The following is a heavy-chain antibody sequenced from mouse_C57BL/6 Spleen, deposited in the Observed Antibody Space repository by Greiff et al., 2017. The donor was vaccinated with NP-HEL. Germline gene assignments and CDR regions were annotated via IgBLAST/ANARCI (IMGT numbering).Heavy chain of an antibody. CDR3: ARFDVGYAMDY. CDR2: INPNNGGT. V-gene: IGHV1-26*01. CDR1: GYTFTDYY. J-gene: IGHJ4*01. Sequence: EVQLQQSGPELVKPGASVKISCKASGYTFTDYYMNWVKQSHGKSLEWIGDINPNNGGTSYNQKFKGKATLTVDKSSSTAYMELRSLTSEDSAVYYCARFDVGYAMDYWGQGTSVTVSS.